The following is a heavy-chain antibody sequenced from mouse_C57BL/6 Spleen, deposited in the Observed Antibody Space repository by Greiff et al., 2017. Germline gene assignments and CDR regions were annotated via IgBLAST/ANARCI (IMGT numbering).Heavy chain of an antibody. CDR1: GYTFTSYD. CDR2: IYPRDGST. Sequence: VQLQESGPELVKPGASVKLSCKASGYTFTSYDINWVKQRPGQGLEWIGWIYPRDGSTKYNEKFKGKATLTVDTSSSTAYMELHSLTSEDSAVYFCARGGIYYGPYYFDYWGQGTTLTVSS. D-gene: IGHD2-1*01. V-gene: IGHV1-85*01. J-gene: IGHJ2*01. CDR3: ARGGIYYGPYYFDY.